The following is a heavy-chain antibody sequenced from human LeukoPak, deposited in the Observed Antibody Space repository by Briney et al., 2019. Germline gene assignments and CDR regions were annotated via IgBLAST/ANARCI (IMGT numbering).Heavy chain of an antibody. CDR1: GFTFSSYW. CDR2: INSDGSST. V-gene: IGHV3-74*01. D-gene: IGHD6-13*01. CDR3: ARVESSSSKAPKAY. J-gene: IGHJ4*02. Sequence: GRSLRLSCAASGFTFSSYWMHWVRQAPGKGLVWVSRINSDGSSTSYADSVKGRFTTSRDNAKNTLYLQMNSLRAEDTAVYYCARVESSSSKAPKAYWGQGTLVTVSS.